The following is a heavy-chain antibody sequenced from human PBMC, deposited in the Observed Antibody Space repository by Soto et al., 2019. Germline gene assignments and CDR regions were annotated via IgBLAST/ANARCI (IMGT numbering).Heavy chain of an antibody. V-gene: IGHV1-18*01. Sequence: QVHLVQSGAEVKKPGASVKVSCKASGYTFTSYGITWVRQAPGQGLEWMGWISAHNGNTDYAQKLQGRVIVTRDTPTCTAYVELRSLRSDDTAVYYCARGRYGDYWGQGALVTVSS. CDR2: ISAHNGNT. J-gene: IGHJ4*02. CDR1: GYTFTSYG. CDR3: ARGRYGDY. D-gene: IGHD1-1*01.